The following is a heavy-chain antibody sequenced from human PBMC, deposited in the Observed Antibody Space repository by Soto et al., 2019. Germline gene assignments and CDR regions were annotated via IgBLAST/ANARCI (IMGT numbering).Heavy chain of an antibody. V-gene: IGHV1-69*08. D-gene: IGHD4-17*01. J-gene: IGHJ3*02. CDR1: GGTFSTYI. CDR3: ARDPDFGDFHDAFDI. CDR2: IIPILGMT. Sequence: QVQLVQSGAEVKKPGSSVKVSCKASGGTFSTYIINWVRQAPGQGLEWMGRIIPILGMTKYAQKFQGRVTXXTDKSTSTAYMEVNSLRSEDTAVYYCARDPDFGDFHDAFDIWGQGTMVTVSS.